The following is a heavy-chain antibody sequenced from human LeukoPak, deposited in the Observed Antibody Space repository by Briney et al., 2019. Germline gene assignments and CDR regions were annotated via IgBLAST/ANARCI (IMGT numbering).Heavy chain of an antibody. J-gene: IGHJ4*02. V-gene: IGHV3-30*04. CDR1: GLTFSSYA. CDR3: AREAPRTVTNDY. D-gene: IGHD4-17*01. Sequence: GGSLRLSCAASGLTFSSYAMHWVRQAPGKGLEWVAVISYDGSNKYYADSVKGRFTISRDNSKNTLYLQMNSLRAEDTAVYYCAREAPRTVTNDYWGQGTLVTVSS. CDR2: ISYDGSNK.